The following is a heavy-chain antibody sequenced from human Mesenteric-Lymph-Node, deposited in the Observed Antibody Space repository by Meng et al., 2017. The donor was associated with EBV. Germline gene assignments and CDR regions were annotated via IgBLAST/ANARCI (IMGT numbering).Heavy chain of an antibody. D-gene: IGHD2-21*02. J-gene: IGHJ4*02. CDR2: MFYSGST. Sequence: QLPLQESGPGLVRPSETLSLTCTVSGASISNTIYYWGWIRQPPGKGLEWIGTMFYSGSTYYNSSLKSRLTMSVDTSKNHFSLKVRSVTAADTAVYYCARGDLGETYFDYWGQGTLVTVSS. CDR3: ARGDLGETYFDY. CDR1: GASISNTIYY. V-gene: IGHV4-39*07.